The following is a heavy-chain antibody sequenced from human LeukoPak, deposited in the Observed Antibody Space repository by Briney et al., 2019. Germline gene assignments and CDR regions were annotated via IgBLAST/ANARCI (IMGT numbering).Heavy chain of an antibody. V-gene: IGHV4-4*07. CDR2: IYTSGGT. J-gene: IGHJ5*02. Sequence: PSETLSLTCTVSGGSISNYYWSWIRQPAGKGLEWIGRIYTSGGTDYNPSLKSRVIMSVDTSKNHLSLKLTSVTAADTAVYYCARDSGTTGEVKFDPWGQGILVTVSS. CDR1: GGSISNYY. CDR3: ARDSGTTGEVKFDP. D-gene: IGHD3-10*01.